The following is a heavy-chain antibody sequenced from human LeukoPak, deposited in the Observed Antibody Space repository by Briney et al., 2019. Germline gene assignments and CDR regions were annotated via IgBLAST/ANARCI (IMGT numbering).Heavy chain of an antibody. V-gene: IGHV3-30*02. CDR2: LWYDGKDI. D-gene: IGHD3-16*01. Sequence: PGGSLRLSCAASGFTFSSYGMHWVRQAPGKGLEWVAYLWYDGKDIHYADSVTGRFTISRDNSKNTLFLQMNSLRAEDTGVYYCAKDMGISATFDYWGQGVQVTVSS. CDR3: AKDMGISATFDY. CDR1: GFTFSSYG. J-gene: IGHJ4*02.